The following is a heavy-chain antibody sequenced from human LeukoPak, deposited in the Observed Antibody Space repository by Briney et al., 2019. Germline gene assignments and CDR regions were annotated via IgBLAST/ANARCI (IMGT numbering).Heavy chain of an antibody. D-gene: IGHD3-22*01. CDR2: ISGSGGNT. V-gene: IGHV3-23*01. J-gene: IGHJ4*02. CDR3: AKSRRYYYDSSGYPNYFHY. Sequence: GGSLRLSCAASGFTFSSYAMTWVRQAPGKGLEWVSTISGSGGNTYYADSVKGRFTISRDNSKNTLYLQMNSLRAEDTAVYYCAKSRRYYYDSSGYPNYFHYWGQGTLVTVSS. CDR1: GFTFSSYA.